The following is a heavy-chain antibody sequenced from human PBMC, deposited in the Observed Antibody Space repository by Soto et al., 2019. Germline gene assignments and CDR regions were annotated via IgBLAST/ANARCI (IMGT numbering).Heavy chain of an antibody. J-gene: IGHJ6*02. CDR2: INPNSGGT. CDR3: ARAPYYYGSGSYYKSYYGMDV. Sequence: ASLKGSCKASGYTFTGYYMHWVRQAPGQGLEWMGWINPNSGGTNYAQKFQGWVTMTRDTSISTAYMELSRLRSDDTAVYYCARAPYYYGSGSYYKSYYGMDVRAQATTVTVSS. V-gene: IGHV1-2*04. D-gene: IGHD3-10*01. CDR1: GYTFTGYY.